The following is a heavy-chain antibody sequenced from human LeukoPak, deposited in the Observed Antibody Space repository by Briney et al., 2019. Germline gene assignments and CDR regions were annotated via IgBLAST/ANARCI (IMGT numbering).Heavy chain of an antibody. D-gene: IGHD2-15*01. CDR1: GFTFSNYW. J-gene: IGHJ4*02. CDR3: VRDRGYCSGGTCYALWDY. V-gene: IGHV3-7*01. CDR2: IKEDGGEK. Sequence: GGSLRLSCAASGFTFSNYWMTWVRQAPGKGLEWVAHIKEDGGEKHYVDPVKGRFTVSRDNAKNSLYLQMNSLRAEDTAMYYCVRDRGYCSGGTCYALWDYWGQGTLVAVSS.